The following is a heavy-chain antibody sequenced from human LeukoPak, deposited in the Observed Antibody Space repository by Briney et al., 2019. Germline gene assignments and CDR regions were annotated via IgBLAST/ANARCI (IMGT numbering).Heavy chain of an antibody. D-gene: IGHD2-2*01. Sequence: SVKVSCKASGGTFSSYAVSWVRQAPGQGLEWMGGIIPIFGTANYAQKFQGRVTITADESTSTAYMELSSLRSEDTAVYYCAREGVVVVPAGKDDYYYYKDVRGKGATVTVSS. CDR3: AREGVVVVPAGKDDYYYYKDV. J-gene: IGHJ6*03. CDR2: IIPIFGTA. V-gene: IGHV1-69*13. CDR1: GGTFSSYA.